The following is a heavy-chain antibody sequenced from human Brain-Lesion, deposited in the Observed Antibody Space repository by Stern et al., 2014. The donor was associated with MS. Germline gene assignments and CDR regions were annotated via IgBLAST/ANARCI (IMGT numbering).Heavy chain of an antibody. V-gene: IGHV3-74*02. CDR2: VNNDGRRT. CDR1: GFTFSNYW. Sequence: VQLMQSGGGLVQPGGSLRLSCAASGFTFSNYWMHWVRQAPGKGLVWVSRVNNDGRRTSYADSVKGRFPMSRDNAKNTLYLQMNSLRVEDTAIYYCARGERWFDSWGQGTLVTVSS. D-gene: IGHD3-10*01. J-gene: IGHJ5*01. CDR3: ARGERWFDS.